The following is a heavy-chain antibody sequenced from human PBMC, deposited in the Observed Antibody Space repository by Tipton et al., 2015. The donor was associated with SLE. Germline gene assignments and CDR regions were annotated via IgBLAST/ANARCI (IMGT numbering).Heavy chain of an antibody. CDR3: ARMRRGGDGY. CDR1: GGSITSYY. D-gene: IGHD2-21*02. V-gene: IGHV4-59*12. J-gene: IGHJ4*02. CDR2: INDSGSA. Sequence: TLSLTCTVSGGSITSYYWSWIRQPPGEGLEWIGCINDSGSAYYNPSLESRVTISVDTSKNQFSLKLTSVTAADTSVYYCARMRRGGDGYWGQGTLVTVSS.